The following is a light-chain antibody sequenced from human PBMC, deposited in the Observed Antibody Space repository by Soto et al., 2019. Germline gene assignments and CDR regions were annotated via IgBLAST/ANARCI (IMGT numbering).Light chain of an antibody. CDR3: QKYLHWPIT. CDR1: QSVGSNH. J-gene: IGKJ5*01. V-gene: IGKV3-20*01. CDR2: DKS. Sequence: VLTQSPGTLSLSPGESATLSCRTSQSVGSNHLAWYQQKPGQAPRLLVYDKSSRATGTPDRFSGSGSGTDLNLTVSRLQSDDFAVYYCQKYLHWPITCGQGTRLEIK.